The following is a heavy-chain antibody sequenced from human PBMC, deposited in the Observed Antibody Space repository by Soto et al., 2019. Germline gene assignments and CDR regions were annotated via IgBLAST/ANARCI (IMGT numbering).Heavy chain of an antibody. D-gene: IGHD5-18*01. V-gene: IGHV1-8*01. J-gene: IGHJ4*02. Sequence: ASVKVSCKASGYTFRNYDSNWVRQATGQGLEWMGWMNPDSGNTGHAQKFQGRVTMTTDASISTAYLELSSLKSEDTAVYYCARGYNYGQCYFHYFGQRTPVTLCS. CDR3: ARGYNYGQCYFHY. CDR2: MNPDSGNT. CDR1: GYTFRNYD.